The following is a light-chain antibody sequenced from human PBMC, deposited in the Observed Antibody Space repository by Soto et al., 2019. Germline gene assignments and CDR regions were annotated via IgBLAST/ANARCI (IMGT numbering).Light chain of an antibody. Sequence: EIVLTQSPGTLSLSPGERATLSCRASQSVSSSYLAWYQQKPGQAPRLLIYDTSNRATGIPARFSGSGSGTEFTLTISRLEPEDFAVYYCQQYGSSPLTFGGGTKVDIK. CDR3: QQYGSSPLT. CDR1: QSVSSSY. J-gene: IGKJ4*01. CDR2: DTS. V-gene: IGKV3-20*01.